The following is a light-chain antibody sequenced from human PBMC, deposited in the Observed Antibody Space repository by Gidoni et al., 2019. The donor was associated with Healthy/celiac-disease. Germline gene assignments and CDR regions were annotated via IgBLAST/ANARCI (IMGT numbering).Light chain of an antibody. Sequence: QSALPQPASVSGSPGQSSTISCTGTSSDVGGYNYVSWYQPHPGKAPNLMIYDVSNRPPGVSNRFSGSKSGNTASLTISGLQAEDEADYYCSSYTSSSTLGVFGGGTKLTVL. CDR1: SSDVGGYNY. CDR2: DVS. CDR3: SSYTSSSTLGV. V-gene: IGLV2-14*01. J-gene: IGLJ2*01.